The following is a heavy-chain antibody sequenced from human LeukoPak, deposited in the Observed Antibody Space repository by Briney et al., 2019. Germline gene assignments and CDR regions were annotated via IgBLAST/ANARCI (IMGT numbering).Heavy chain of an antibody. Sequence: GGSLRLSCAASGFTFSSYWMSWVRQAPGKGLEWVANIKQDGSEKYYVDSVKGRFTISRDNAKNSLYLQMNSLRAEDTAVYYCARDRIAARPDYFDYWGQGTLVTVSS. J-gene: IGHJ4*02. CDR3: ARDRIAARPDYFDY. D-gene: IGHD6-6*01. V-gene: IGHV3-7*01. CDR1: GFTFSSYW. CDR2: IKQDGSEK.